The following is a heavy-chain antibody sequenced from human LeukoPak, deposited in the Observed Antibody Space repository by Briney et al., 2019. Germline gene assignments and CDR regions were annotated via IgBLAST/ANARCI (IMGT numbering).Heavy chain of an antibody. CDR3: ARIVPYNYGYVDY. V-gene: IGHV4-59*01. D-gene: IGHD5-18*01. CDR1: GGSINNYY. J-gene: IGHJ4*02. Sequence: SETLSLTCTVSGGSINNYYWSWIRQPPGKGLEWIGYIYYSGGTNYNPSLRSRVSISVDTSKNQFSLKLRSVTAADTAVYFCARIVPYNYGYVDYWGQGTLVTVSS. CDR2: IYYSGGT.